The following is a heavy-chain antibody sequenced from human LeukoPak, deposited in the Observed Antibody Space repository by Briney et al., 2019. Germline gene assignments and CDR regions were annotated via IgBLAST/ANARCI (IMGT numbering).Heavy chain of an antibody. V-gene: IGHV5-51*01. Sequence: GESLKISCKGSGYIFTSYWIGWVRQMPGKGLEWMGIIYPGDSDTRYSPSFQGQVVISADKSISTAYLQWSSLKASDTAMYYCARHGGFAGNWFDPWGQGTLVTVSS. D-gene: IGHD3-10*01. J-gene: IGHJ5*02. CDR2: IYPGDSDT. CDR3: ARHGGFAGNWFDP. CDR1: GYIFTSYW.